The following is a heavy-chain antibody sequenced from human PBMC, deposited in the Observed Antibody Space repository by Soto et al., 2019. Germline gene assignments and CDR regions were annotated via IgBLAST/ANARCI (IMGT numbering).Heavy chain of an antibody. CDR1: GGTFSIYT. CDR2: IIPILGLA. CDR3: ASRYDSSDY. V-gene: IGHV1-69*02. J-gene: IGHJ4*02. D-gene: IGHD3-22*01. Sequence: QVQLVQSGAEVKKPGSSVKVSCKASGGTFSIYTISWVRQAPGQGLEWMGRIIPILGLANYAQKFQGRVTITADKVTSTAYMELSSLRSEDTAVYYCASRYDSSDYWGQGTLVTVSS.